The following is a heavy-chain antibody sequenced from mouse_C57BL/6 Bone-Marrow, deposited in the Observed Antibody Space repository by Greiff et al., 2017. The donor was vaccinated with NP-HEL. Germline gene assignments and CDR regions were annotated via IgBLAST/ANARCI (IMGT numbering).Heavy chain of an antibody. CDR3: TRFQDYFDY. Sequence: VKLVESGAELVRPGASVTLSCKASGYTFTDYEMHWVKQTPVHGLEWIGTIGPETGGTAYNQKFKGKAILTADKSSSTAYMELRSLTSEDSAVYYCTRFQDYFDYWGQGTTLTVSS. V-gene: IGHV1-15*01. CDR1: GYTFTDYE. J-gene: IGHJ2*01. CDR2: IGPETGGT.